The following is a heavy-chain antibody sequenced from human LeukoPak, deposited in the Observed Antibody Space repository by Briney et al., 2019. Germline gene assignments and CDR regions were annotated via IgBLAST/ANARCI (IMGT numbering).Heavy chain of an antibody. D-gene: IGHD4-17*01. J-gene: IGHJ3*02. CDR1: GGTFSSYA. CDR3: AREPPGNDYGDYGGTGAFDI. CDR2: IIPIFGTA. Sequence: SVKVSCKASGGTFSSYAISWVRQAPGQGLEWMARIIPIFGTANYAQKFQGRVTITTDESTSTAYMELSSLRSEDTAVYYCAREPPGNDYGDYGGTGAFDIWGQGTMVTVSS. V-gene: IGHV1-69*05.